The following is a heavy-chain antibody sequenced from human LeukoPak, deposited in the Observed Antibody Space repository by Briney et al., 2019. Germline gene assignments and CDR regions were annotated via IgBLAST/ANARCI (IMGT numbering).Heavy chain of an antibody. CDR2: IYYSGST. J-gene: IGHJ4*02. CDR3: ASGAAGQFDY. V-gene: IGHV4-59*12. Sequence: SETLSLTCTVSGGSISSYYWSWIRQPPGKGLEWIGYIYYSGSTNYNPSLKSRVTISVDTSKNQFSLKLSSVTAADTAVYYCASGAAGQFDYWGQGTLVTVSS. CDR1: GGSISSYY. D-gene: IGHD6-13*01.